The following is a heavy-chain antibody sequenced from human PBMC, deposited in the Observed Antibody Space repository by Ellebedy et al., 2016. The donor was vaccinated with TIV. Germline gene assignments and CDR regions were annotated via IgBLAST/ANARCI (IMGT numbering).Heavy chain of an antibody. D-gene: IGHD1-14*01. Sequence: GSLRLSXNVSGASVSSTDYYWGWIRQTPEKGLEWLASVYYSGSTYYNPSLKSRVTISVDTSKNQFSLMLASVTAADTAVYFCARHKQSGATTLPYYFDNWGQGTLVTVSS. CDR1: GASVSSTDYY. J-gene: IGHJ4*02. V-gene: IGHV4-39*01. CDR2: VYYSGST. CDR3: ARHKQSGATTLPYYFDN.